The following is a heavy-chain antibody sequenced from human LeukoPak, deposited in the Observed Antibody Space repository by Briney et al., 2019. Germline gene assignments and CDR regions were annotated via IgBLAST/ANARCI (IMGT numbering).Heavy chain of an antibody. J-gene: IGHJ4*02. CDR2: IKQDGSEI. Sequence: PGGSLSLSCAAPGFTFGNFWMGGVRQAPGKGLKGGANIKQDGSEIYYVDSVKGRFTISRDTAKDSLYLQMNSLRAEDTAVYYCARDRGHSGYDLYDYWGQGTPVTVSS. CDR3: ARDRGHSGYDLYDY. D-gene: IGHD5-12*01. CDR1: GFTFGNFW. V-gene: IGHV3-7*01.